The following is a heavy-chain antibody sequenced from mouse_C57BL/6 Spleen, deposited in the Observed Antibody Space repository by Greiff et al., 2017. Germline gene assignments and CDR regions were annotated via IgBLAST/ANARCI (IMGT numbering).Heavy chain of an antibody. J-gene: IGHJ2*01. V-gene: IGHV1-42*01. CDR1: GYSFTGYY. D-gene: IGHD1-1*01. CDR3: ARYYGSSYDDY. Sequence: EVQLQQSGPELVKPGASVKISCKASGYSFTGYYMNWVKQSPDKSLEWIGEINPSTGGTTYNQKFKAKATLTVDKSSSTAYMQLKSLTSEDSAVYYCARYYGSSYDDYWGQGTTLTVSS. CDR2: INPSTGGT.